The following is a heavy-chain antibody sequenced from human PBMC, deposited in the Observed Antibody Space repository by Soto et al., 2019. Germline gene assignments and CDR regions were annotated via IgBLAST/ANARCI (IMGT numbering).Heavy chain of an antibody. CDR3: AKAGAGLGDRYSLMGV. Sequence: EARLVESGGTFVQPGGSLRLSCAASGFTFSSYAILWVRQAPGQGLEWVSTISGNGGSAFYADSVKGRFTVSRDNSKSPVSLRRNSLRAEDTALYYCAKAGAGLGDRYSLMGVWGKGTPVPAS. CDR2: ISGNGGSA. CDR1: GFTFSSYA. J-gene: IGHJ6*03. D-gene: IGHD2-15*01. V-gene: IGHV3-23*04.